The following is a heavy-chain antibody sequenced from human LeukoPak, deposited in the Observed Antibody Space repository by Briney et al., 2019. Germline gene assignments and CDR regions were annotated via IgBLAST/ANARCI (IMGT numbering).Heavy chain of an antibody. CDR3: ARDLYGSGSFDY. V-gene: IGHV4-39*07. CDR2: IYYSGST. Sequence: SETLSLTCTVSGGSISSSSYYWGWIRQPPGKGLEWIRSIYYSGSTYYNPSLKSRVTISVDTSKNQFSLKLSSVTAADTAVYYCARDLYGSGSFDYWGQGTLVTVSS. J-gene: IGHJ4*02. CDR1: GGSISSSSYY. D-gene: IGHD3-10*01.